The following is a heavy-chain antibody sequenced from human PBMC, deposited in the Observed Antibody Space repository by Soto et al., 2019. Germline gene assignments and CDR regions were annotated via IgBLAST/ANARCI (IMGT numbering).Heavy chain of an antibody. Sequence: EASVKVSCKASGYTFTSYGISWVRQAPGQGLEWMGWISAYNGNTNYAQKLQGRVTMTTDTSTSTAYMELRSLRSDDTAVYYCARGAELRYYDFWSGGTPFDYWGQGTLVTVSS. J-gene: IGHJ4*02. CDR3: ARGAELRYYDFWSGGTPFDY. D-gene: IGHD3-3*01. CDR2: ISAYNGNT. V-gene: IGHV1-18*01. CDR1: GYTFTSYG.